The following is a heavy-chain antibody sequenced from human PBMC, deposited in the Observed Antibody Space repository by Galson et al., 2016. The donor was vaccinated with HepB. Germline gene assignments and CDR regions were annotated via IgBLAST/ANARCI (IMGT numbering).Heavy chain of an antibody. J-gene: IGHJ6*02. CDR3: AKIIMVQGGFYFYGMNV. CDR2: IRGNGGST. D-gene: IGHD3-10*01. CDR1: GFTFSRYA. Sequence: SLRLSCAASGFTFSRYAMSWVRQAPGKGLEWVSTIRGNGGSTYYADSVKGRITISTDNSKNTLYLQMNGLRADDTAVYYCAKIIMVQGGFYFYGMNVWGQGTTVTVSS. V-gene: IGHV3-23*01.